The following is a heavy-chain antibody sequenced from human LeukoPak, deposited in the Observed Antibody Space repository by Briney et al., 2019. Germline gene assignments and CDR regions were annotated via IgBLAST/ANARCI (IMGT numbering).Heavy chain of an antibody. CDR1: GFTFDDYG. CDR2: INWNGGST. J-gene: IGHJ3*02. D-gene: IGHD3-22*01. V-gene: IGHV3-20*04. CDR3: ARLNYYYDSSGYYYAPFDI. Sequence: GGSLRLSCAASGFTFDDYGMSWVRQAPWKGLEWVSGINWNGGSTGYADSVKGRFTISRDNAKNSLYLQMNSLRDEDTAVYYCARLNYYYDSSGYYYAPFDIWGQGTMVTVSS.